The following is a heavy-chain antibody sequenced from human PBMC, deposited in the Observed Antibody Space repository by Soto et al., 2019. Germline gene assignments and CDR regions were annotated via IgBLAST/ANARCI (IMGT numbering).Heavy chain of an antibody. CDR1: GYTFTSYG. J-gene: IGHJ4*02. V-gene: IGHV1-18*01. D-gene: IGHD1-26*01. CDR3: ARDHGIVGATSLFDY. CDR2: ISAYNGNT. Sequence: ASVKVSCKASGYTFTSYGISWVRQAPGQGLEWMGWISAYNGNTNYAQKLQGRVTMTTDTSTSTAYMELRSLRSDDTAVYYCARDHGIVGATSLFDYWGQRSLVTVSS.